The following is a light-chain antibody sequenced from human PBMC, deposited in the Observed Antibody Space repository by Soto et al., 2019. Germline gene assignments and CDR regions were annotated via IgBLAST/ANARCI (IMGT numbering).Light chain of an antibody. V-gene: IGKV3-15*01. CDR3: QQYDNWPRT. CDR1: QGVGSD. CDR2: GAS. Sequence: EKVMTQSPATLSVSPGERATLSCRASQGVGSDLAWYQQKPGQPPRLLISGASTGATGIPSRFSGSGSGTEFTLTISSLKSEDFAIYYCQQYDNWPRTFGQGTKVDIK. J-gene: IGKJ1*01.